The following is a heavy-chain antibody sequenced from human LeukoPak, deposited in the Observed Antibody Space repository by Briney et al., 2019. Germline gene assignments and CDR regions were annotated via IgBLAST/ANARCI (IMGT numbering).Heavy chain of an antibody. Sequence: PGGSLRLSCAASGFTFSSYGMHWVRQAPGKGLEWVAVIWYDGSNKYYADSVKGRFTISRDNSKKTLYLQMNSLRAEDTAVYYCARGLVYYYDSSGYYGFDIWGQGAMVTVSS. CDR1: GFTFSSYG. D-gene: IGHD3-22*01. CDR2: IWYDGSNK. CDR3: ARGLVYYYDSSGYYGFDI. V-gene: IGHV3-33*01. J-gene: IGHJ3*02.